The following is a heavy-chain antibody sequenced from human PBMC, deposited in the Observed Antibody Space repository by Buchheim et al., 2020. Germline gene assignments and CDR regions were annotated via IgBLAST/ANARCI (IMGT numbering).Heavy chain of an antibody. V-gene: IGHV4-59*01. Sequence: QVQLQESGPGLVKPSETLPLTCTVSGGSISSYYWSWIRQPPGKGLEWIGYIYYSGSTNYNPSLKSRVTISVDTSKNQFSLKLSSVTAADTAVYYCARELVGLYYFDYWGQGTL. CDR3: ARELVGLYYFDY. CDR1: GGSISSYY. J-gene: IGHJ4*02. CDR2: IYYSGST.